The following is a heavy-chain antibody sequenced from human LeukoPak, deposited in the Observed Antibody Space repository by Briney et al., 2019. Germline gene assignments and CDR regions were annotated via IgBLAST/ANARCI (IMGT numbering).Heavy chain of an antibody. V-gene: IGHV1-24*01. CDR1: GYTLPELS. D-gene: IGHD6-6*01. CDR2: FDPEDGET. J-gene: IGHJ4*02. Sequence: ASVKVSCKVSGYTLPELSMHWVRQAPGKGLEWMGGFDPEDGETIYAQKFQGRVTMTEDTSTDTAYMELSSLRSEDTAVYYCATPTSSIAARRAPPEFDYWGQGTLVTVSS. CDR3: ATPTSSIAARRAPPEFDY.